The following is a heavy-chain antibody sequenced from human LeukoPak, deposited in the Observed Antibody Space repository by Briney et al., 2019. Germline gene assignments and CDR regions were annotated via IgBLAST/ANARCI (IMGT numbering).Heavy chain of an antibody. CDR1: GYTFTSYY. Sequence: ASVKVSCKASGYTFTSYYMHWVRQAPGQGLEWMGIINPSGGSTSYAQKFQGRVTMTRDTSTSTVYMELSSLRSEDAAVYYSTRDPGYYYSSGYPVVGYFQHWGQGTLVTVSS. J-gene: IGHJ1*01. V-gene: IGHV1-46*01. CDR2: INPSGGST. D-gene: IGHD3-22*01. CDR3: TRDPGYYYSSGYPVVGYFQH.